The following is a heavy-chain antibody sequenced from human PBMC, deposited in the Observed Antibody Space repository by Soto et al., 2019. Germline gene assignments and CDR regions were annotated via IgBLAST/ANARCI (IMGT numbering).Heavy chain of an antibody. J-gene: IGHJ6*02. V-gene: IGHV4-4*02. CDR1: SGSIDTTNW. D-gene: IGHD2-8*01. CDR3: ARRTWGMDV. CDR2: IFHSGNT. Sequence: SETLSLTCAVSSGSIDTTNWWSWVRQPPGKGLEWIGEIFHSGNTYYNPSLASRVTISVDTSKNQFFLNLRSVTAADTAVYYCARRTWGMDVWGQGTTVTVSS.